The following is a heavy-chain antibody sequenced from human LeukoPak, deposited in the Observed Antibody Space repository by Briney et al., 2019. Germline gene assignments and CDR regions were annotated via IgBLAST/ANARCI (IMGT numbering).Heavy chain of an antibody. J-gene: IGHJ4*02. D-gene: IGHD6-19*01. CDR1: GFTFSSYG. CDR2: IWYDGSNK. V-gene: IGHV3-33*01. Sequence: GGSLRLSCAASGFTFSSYGMHWVRQAPGKGLEWVAVIWYDGSNKYYADSVKGRFTIPRDNSKNTLYLQMNSLRAEDTAVYYCARDPFGYSSGWADYWGQGTLVTVSS. CDR3: ARDPFGYSSGWADY.